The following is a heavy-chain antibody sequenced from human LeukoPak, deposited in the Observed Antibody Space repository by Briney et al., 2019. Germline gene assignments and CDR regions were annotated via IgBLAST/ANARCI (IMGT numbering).Heavy chain of an antibody. Sequence: LPGGSLRLSCAASGFTFSSYEMNWVRQAPGKGLEWVSYISSSGSTIYYADSVKGRFTISRDNAKNSLYLQMNSLRAEDTAVYYCARDRLYQLPVYYYGMDVWGQGTTVTVSS. CDR3: ARDRLYQLPVYYYGMDV. CDR1: GFTFSSYE. J-gene: IGHJ6*02. D-gene: IGHD2-2*01. CDR2: ISSSGSTI. V-gene: IGHV3-48*03.